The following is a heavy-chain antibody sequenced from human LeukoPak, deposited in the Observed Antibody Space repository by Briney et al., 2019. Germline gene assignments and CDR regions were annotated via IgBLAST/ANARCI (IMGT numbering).Heavy chain of an antibody. J-gene: IGHJ4*02. CDR2: IKEDGSEK. D-gene: IGHD6-13*01. CDR1: GFTLSNYW. CDR3: ASGRQLGY. Sequence: GGSLRLSCAASGFTLSNYWMSWVRQAPGKGLEWVANIKEDGSEKYYVDSVRGRFTISRDNARNSLYLQMNSLRAEDTAVYYCASGRQLGYWGQGTLVTVSS. V-gene: IGHV3-7*01.